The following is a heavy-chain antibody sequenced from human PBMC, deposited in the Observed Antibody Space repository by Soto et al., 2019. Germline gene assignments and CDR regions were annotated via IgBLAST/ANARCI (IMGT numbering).Heavy chain of an antibody. V-gene: IGHV1-18*01. D-gene: IGHD2-15*01. Sequence: ASVKVSCKASGYTFTSYGISWVRRAPGQGLEWMGWISAYNGNTNYAQKLQGRVTMTTDTSTSTAYMELRSLRSDDTAVYYCARNEHPAPDIVVVANFDYWGQGTLVTVSS. CDR3: ARNEHPAPDIVVVANFDY. CDR1: GYTFTSYG. J-gene: IGHJ4*02. CDR2: ISAYNGNT.